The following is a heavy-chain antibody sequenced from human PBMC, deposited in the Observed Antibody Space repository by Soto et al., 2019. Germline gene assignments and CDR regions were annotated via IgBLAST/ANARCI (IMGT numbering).Heavy chain of an antibody. D-gene: IGHD6-13*01. J-gene: IGHJ6*02. Sequence: GGSLRHSCAASGFTFISYGMNWVLQAPGKGLEWVAVISYDGSNKYYADSVKGRFTISRDSSKNMLYLQMNSLRAEDTAVYYCAKDFSSSWHYYDLMSVRGQGTTVTGSS. V-gene: IGHV3-30*18. CDR2: ISYDGSNK. CDR3: AKDFSSSWHYYDLMSV. CDR1: GFTFISYG.